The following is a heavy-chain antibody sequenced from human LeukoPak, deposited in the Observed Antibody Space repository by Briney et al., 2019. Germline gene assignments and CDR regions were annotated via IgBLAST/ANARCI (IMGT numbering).Heavy chain of an antibody. CDR3: ARLKYRNNYFDY. J-gene: IGHJ4*02. CDR1: GFSLSTSGMR. V-gene: IGHV2-70*04. Sequence: SGPALVKPTQTLTLTCTFSGFSLSTSGMRVSWIRQPPGKALEWLARIDWDDDKFYNSTLETRLTISKDTSKNQVVLTMTNVDPVDTATYYCARLKYRNNYFDYWGQGILVTVSS. D-gene: IGHD2/OR15-2a*01. CDR2: IDWDDDK.